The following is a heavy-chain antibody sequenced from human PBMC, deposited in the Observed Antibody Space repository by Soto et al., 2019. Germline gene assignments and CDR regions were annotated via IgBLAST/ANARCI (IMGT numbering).Heavy chain of an antibody. CDR2: IIPIFRTA. CDR3: VRCKYYYDSSGYYPNWFDP. J-gene: IGHJ5*02. Sequence: GASVKVSCKASGGTFSSYSISWVRQAPDKGLGWMGGIIPIFRTANFAQKFQGRVTITADESTSTAYMELSSLRTEDTAVYYCVRCKYYYDSSGYYPNWFDPWGQGTLVTVSS. CDR1: GGTFSSYS. V-gene: IGHV1-69*13. D-gene: IGHD3-22*01.